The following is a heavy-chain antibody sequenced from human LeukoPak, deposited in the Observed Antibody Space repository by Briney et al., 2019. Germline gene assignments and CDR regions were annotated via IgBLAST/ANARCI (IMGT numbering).Heavy chain of an antibody. CDR3: ARRRTWVANWFDP. CDR1: GGSFSGYY. CDR2: INHSGST. D-gene: IGHD7-27*01. J-gene: IGHJ5*02. V-gene: IGHV4-34*01. Sequence: SETLSLTCAVYGGSFSGYYWSWIRQPPGKGLEWIGEINHSGSTNYNPSLKSRVTISVDTSKNQSSLKLSSVTAADTAVYYCARRRTWVANWFDPWGQGTLVTVSS.